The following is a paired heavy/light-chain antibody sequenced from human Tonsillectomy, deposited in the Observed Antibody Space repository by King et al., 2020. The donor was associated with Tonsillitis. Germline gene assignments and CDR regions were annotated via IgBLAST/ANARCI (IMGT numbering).Heavy chain of an antibody. CDR3: ARDFGSGSYFDY. CDR1: GGSISSYY. Sequence: QVQLQESGPGLVKPSETLSLTCTVSGGSISSYYWSWIRQPPGKGLEWIGYIYSSGSTNYNPSLKSRVTMSVDRSKNQISLNMRSVTAADTAVYYCARDFGSGSYFDYWGQGTVVTVSS. J-gene: IGHJ4*02. CDR2: IYSSGST. D-gene: IGHD1-26*01. V-gene: IGHV4-59*01.
Light chain of an antibody. CDR3: QQYDNLPLT. CDR2: DAS. Sequence: DIQMTQSPSSLSASVGDRVTITCQASQDISSFLNWYQQKPGKAPKLLIYDASNLETGVPSRFSGSGSGTDFTFTISSLQPEDIATYYCQQYDNLPLTFGGGTKVEIK. V-gene: IGKV1-33*01. J-gene: IGKJ4*01. CDR1: QDISSF.